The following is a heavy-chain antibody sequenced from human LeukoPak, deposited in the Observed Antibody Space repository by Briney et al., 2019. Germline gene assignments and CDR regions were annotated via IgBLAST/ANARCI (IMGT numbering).Heavy chain of an antibody. CDR3: ARDKRYYYDSSGPVWAFDI. CDR2: IYTSGST. Sequence: SETLSLTCTVSGGSISSYYWSWNRQPAGKGLEWIGRIYTSGSTNYNPSLKSRVTMSVDTSKNQFSLKLSSVTAADTAVYYCARDKRYYYDSSGPVWAFDIWGQGTMVTVSS. J-gene: IGHJ3*02. CDR1: GGSISSYY. V-gene: IGHV4-4*07. D-gene: IGHD3-22*01.